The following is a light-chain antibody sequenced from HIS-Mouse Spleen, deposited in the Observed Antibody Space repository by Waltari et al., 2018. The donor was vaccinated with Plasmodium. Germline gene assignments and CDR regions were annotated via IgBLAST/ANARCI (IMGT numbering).Light chain of an antibody. J-gene: IGLJ1*01. CDR3: QAWDSSTDYV. V-gene: IGLV3-1*01. Sequence: SYELTQPPSVSVSPGQTASIHCHGDTLGYKYACWYQQKPGQSPVLVIYQDSKRPSGIPERFSGSNSGNTATLTISGTQAMDEADYYCQAWDSSTDYVFGTGTKVTVL. CDR1: TLGYKY. CDR2: QDS.